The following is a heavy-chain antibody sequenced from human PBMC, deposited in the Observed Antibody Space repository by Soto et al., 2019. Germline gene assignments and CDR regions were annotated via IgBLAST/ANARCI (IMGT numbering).Heavy chain of an antibody. J-gene: IGHJ4*02. CDR2: IWYDGSNK. V-gene: IGHV3-33*01. Sequence: GGSLRLSCAASGFTFSSYGMHWVRQAPGKGLEWVAVIWYDGSNKYYADSVKGRFTISRDNSKNTLYLQMNSLRAEDTAVYYCARADRSSYDILTGSLDYWGQGTLVTVSS. CDR1: GFTFSSYG. D-gene: IGHD3-9*01. CDR3: ARADRSSYDILTGSLDY.